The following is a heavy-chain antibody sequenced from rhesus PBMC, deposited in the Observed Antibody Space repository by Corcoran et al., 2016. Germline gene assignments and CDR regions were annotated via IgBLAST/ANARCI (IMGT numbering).Heavy chain of an antibody. CDR1: GGSISGGYD. D-gene: IGHD6S26*01. CDR2: IYGKSGST. Sequence: QVQLQESGPGLVTPSETLSLTCAVSGGSISGGYDWSWIRQPPGQGLEWIGYIYGKSGSTNDNTSSKKRVNSSKDTSKNQFSQELSTVTAADTAVDYGARSPGQRLVLGWENYFDYWGQGVLVTVSS. V-gene: IGHV4-76*01. J-gene: IGHJ4*01. CDR3: ARSPGQRLVLGWENYFDY.